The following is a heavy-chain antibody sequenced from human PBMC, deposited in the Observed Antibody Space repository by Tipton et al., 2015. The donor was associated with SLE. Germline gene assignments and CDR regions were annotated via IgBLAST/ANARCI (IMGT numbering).Heavy chain of an antibody. J-gene: IGHJ4*02. CDR2: IYYTGGT. D-gene: IGHD3-3*02. V-gene: IGHV4-59*11. Sequence: TLSLTCSVSNGSINSQYWSWIRQFPGKRLEWIGYIYYTGGTSYNPSLENRVTMSVDMSKNQFSLSLTSVTSADTAVYYCARGGRGIYYLDYWGQGTLVTVSS. CDR1: NGSINSQY. CDR3: ARGGRGIYYLDY.